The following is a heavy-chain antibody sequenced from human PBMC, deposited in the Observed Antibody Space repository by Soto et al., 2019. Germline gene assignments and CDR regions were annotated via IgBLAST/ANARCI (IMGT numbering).Heavy chain of an antibody. J-gene: IGHJ4*02. V-gene: IGHV1-3*01. CDR2: INAGNGNT. D-gene: IGHD1-26*01. CDR1: GYTFTSYA. CDR3: ARVELGGAPLDY. Sequence: ASVKVACKAYGYTFTSYAMHWGRQAPGQRLEWMGWINAGNGNTKYSQKFQGRVTITRDTSASTAYMELSSLRSEDTAVYYCARVELGGAPLDYWRQGTLVTVSS.